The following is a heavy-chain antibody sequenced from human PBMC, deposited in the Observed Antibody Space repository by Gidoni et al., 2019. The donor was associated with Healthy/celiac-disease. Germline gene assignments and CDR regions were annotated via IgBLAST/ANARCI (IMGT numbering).Heavy chain of an antibody. CDR1: GGSISSYY. Sequence: QVQLQESGPGLVKPSETLSLPCTVSGGSISSYYWSWIRQPAGKGLEWIGRLYTSGSTNYNPSLKSRVTMSVDTSKNQFSLKLSSVTAADTAVYYCARDYSSSWYDAFDIWGQGTMVTVSS. CDR2: LYTSGST. CDR3: ARDYSSSWYDAFDI. J-gene: IGHJ3*02. D-gene: IGHD6-13*01. V-gene: IGHV4-4*07.